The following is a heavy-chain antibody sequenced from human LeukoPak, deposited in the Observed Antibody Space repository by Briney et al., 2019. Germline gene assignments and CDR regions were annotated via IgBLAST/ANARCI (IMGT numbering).Heavy chain of an antibody. CDR3: ASTLEEWVTAFDY. J-gene: IGHJ4*02. Sequence: PGGSLRLSCAASGFTFSDYYMSWIRQAPGKGLEWVSYISSSGSTIYYADSVKGRFTISRDNAKNSLYLQMNSLRAEDTAVYYCASTLEEWVTAFDYWGQGTLVTVSS. CDR2: ISSSGSTI. CDR1: GFTFSDYY. D-gene: IGHD1-1*01. V-gene: IGHV3-11*01.